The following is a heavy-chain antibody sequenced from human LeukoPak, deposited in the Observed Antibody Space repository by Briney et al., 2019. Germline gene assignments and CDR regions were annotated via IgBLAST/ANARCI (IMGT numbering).Heavy chain of an antibody. J-gene: IGHJ4*02. CDR2: INPNSGGT. CDR1: GYTFTGYY. V-gene: IGHV1-2*02. D-gene: IGHD3-22*01. CDR3: ARVWEIYYDSSGYPFDY. Sequence: ASVKVSCKASGYTFTGYYMHWVRQAPGQGLEWMGWINPNSGGTNYAQKFQGGVTMTRDTSISTAYMELSRLRSDDTAVYYCARVWEIYYDSSGYPFDYWGQGTLVTVSS.